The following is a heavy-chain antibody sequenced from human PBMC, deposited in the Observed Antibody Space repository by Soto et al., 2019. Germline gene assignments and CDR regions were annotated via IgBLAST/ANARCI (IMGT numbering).Heavy chain of an antibody. D-gene: IGHD6-13*01. CDR3: ARTAGRSNWFDP. J-gene: IGHJ5*02. V-gene: IGHV1-46*01. Sequence: ASVKVSCKASGYAFTSYYMHWVRQAPGQGLEWMGIINPSGGSTSYAQKLQGRVTMTRDTSTSTVYMELSSLRSEDTAVYYCARTAGRSNWFDPWGQGTLVTVSS. CDR2: INPSGGST. CDR1: GYAFTSYY.